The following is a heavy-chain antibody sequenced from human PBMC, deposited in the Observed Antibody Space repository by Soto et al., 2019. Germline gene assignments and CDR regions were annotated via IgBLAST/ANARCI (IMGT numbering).Heavy chain of an antibody. CDR1: GYTFTSYG. V-gene: IGHV1-18*01. Sequence: ASVKVSCKASGYTFTSYGISWVRQAPGQGLEWMGWISAYNGNTNYAQKLQGRVTMTTDTSTSTAYMELRSLRSDDTAVYYCARDRVGDYDILTGYYADYWGQGTLVTVSS. CDR2: ISAYNGNT. D-gene: IGHD3-9*01. J-gene: IGHJ4*02. CDR3: ARDRVGDYDILTGYYADY.